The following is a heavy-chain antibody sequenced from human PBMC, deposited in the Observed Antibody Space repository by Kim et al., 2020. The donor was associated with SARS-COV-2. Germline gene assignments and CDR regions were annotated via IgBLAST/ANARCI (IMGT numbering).Heavy chain of an antibody. D-gene: IGHD3-10*01. Sequence: NPSLKSRVSMSVDTPKRQFSLKMTSVTAADTAVYYCARGDSGSVDAFDIWGQGTMVTVSS. V-gene: IGHV4-59*09. CDR3: ARGDSGSVDAFDI. J-gene: IGHJ3*02.